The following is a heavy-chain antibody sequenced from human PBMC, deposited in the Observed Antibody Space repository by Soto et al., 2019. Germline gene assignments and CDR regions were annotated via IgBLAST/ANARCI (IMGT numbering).Heavy chain of an antibody. V-gene: IGHV3-21*01. CDR1: GFIFSSYS. CDR2: ISGSSSYI. CDR3: AREDYGCLSPRLDC. D-gene: IGHD4-17*01. J-gene: IGHJ4*02. Sequence: GALRLSCAASGFIFSSYSMNWVRQAPGKGLAWVSSISGSSSYIYYADSVKGRFTISRDNAKNSLFLQMNSLRDKDTAVYYCAREDYGCLSPRLDCWDQGTQVTVSS.